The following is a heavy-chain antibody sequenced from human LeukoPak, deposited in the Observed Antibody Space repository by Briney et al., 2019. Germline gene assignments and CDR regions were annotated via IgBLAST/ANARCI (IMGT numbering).Heavy chain of an antibody. D-gene: IGHD4-23*01. Sequence: GGSLRLSCAASGFTFSSYDMNWVRQAPGKGVEWGSYISSSGSTMYYADSVKGRFTISRDNAKNSLYLQMNSLRAEDTAVYYCARDTDYGGNSGFDYWGQGTLVTVSS. V-gene: IGHV3-48*03. CDR2: ISSSGSTM. CDR1: GFTFSSYD. CDR3: ARDTDYGGNSGFDY. J-gene: IGHJ4*02.